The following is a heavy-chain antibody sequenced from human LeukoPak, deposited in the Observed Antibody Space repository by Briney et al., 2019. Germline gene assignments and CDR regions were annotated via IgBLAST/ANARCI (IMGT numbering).Heavy chain of an antibody. D-gene: IGHD4-17*01. CDR3: AKTAYGDPLY. Sequence: GGSLRLSCAASGFTFSSYGMHWVRQAPGKGLEWVAVISYDGSNKYYADSVKGRFTISRDNSKNTLYLQMNSLRAEDTAVYYCAKTAYGDPLYWGQGTLVTVSS. J-gene: IGHJ4*02. CDR1: GFTFSSYG. V-gene: IGHV3-30*18. CDR2: ISYDGSNK.